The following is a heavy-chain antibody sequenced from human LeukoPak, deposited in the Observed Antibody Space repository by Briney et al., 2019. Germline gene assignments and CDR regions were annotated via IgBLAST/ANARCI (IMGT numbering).Heavy chain of an antibody. CDR1: GYTFTGYY. CDR2: INPNSGGT. J-gene: IGHJ5*02. Sequence: ASVKVSCKASGYTFTGYYVHWVRQAPGQGLEWTGWINPNSGGTNYAQKFQGRVTMTRDTSISTAYMELSRLRSDDTAVYYCARGVVTATSQVNWFYPWGQGTLVTVSS. D-gene: IGHD2-21*02. V-gene: IGHV1-2*02. CDR3: ARGVVTATSQVNWFYP.